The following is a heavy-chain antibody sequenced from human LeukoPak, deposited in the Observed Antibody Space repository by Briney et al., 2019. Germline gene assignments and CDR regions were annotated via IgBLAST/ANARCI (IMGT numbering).Heavy chain of an antibody. Sequence: PGGSLRLSCAASGFTFSSYAMSWVRQAPGKGLEWVSATSGSGGSTYYADSVKGRFTISRDNSKNTLYLQMNSLRAEDTAVYYCAKLGSSGWPQAYYYYMDVWGKGTTVTVSS. CDR3: AKLGSSGWPQAYYYYMDV. CDR1: GFTFSSYA. V-gene: IGHV3-23*01. J-gene: IGHJ6*03. CDR2: TSGSGGST. D-gene: IGHD6-19*01.